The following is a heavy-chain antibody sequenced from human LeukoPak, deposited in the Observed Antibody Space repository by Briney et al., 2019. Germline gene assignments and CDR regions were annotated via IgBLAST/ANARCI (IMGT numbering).Heavy chain of an antibody. D-gene: IGHD3-10*01. V-gene: IGHV3-30*02. CDR3: ARDPLYYYGSGSYTYVY. Sequence: PGGSLRLSCAASGFTFSSYGMHWVRQAPGKGLEWVSFIRYDGSNEYYADSVRGRFTISRDNSKNTLYLQMNSLRAEDTAVYYCARDPLYYYGSGSYTYVYWGQGTLVTVSS. CDR2: IRYDGSNE. J-gene: IGHJ4*02. CDR1: GFTFSSYG.